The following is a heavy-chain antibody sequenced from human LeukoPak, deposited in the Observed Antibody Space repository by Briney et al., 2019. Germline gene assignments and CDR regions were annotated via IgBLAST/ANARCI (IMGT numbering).Heavy chain of an antibody. CDR2: IYHSGST. J-gene: IGHJ1*01. V-gene: IGHV4-59*01. D-gene: IGHD6-6*01. Sequence: PSETLSLTCTVSGGSISTYYLNWIRQPPGKGLEWIGYIYHSGSTNYNPSLQSRVTISVDTSKNQFSLKLNSVTAADTAVYYCARGGAARLHFQNWGQGTLVTVSS. CDR1: GGSISTYY. CDR3: ARGGAARLHFQN.